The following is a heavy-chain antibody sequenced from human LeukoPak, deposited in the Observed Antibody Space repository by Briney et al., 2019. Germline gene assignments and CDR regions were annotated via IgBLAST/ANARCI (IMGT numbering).Heavy chain of an antibody. V-gene: IGHV3-23*01. CDR2: LTGSGGTT. CDR1: GFTFRDYG. J-gene: IGHJ4*02. D-gene: IGHD5-24*01. CDR3: ARGAARMVEMGTMISFAY. Sequence: PGGSLRLSCAASGFTFRDYGMSWVRQAPGKGLEWVSALTGSGGTTYYADSVKGRFTISRDNSKNTLYLQMNSLRAEDTAVYYCARGAARMVEMGTMISFAYWGQGTLVTVSS.